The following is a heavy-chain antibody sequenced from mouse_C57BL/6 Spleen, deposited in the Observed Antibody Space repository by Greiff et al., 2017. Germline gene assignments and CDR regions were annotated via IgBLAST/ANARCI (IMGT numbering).Heavy chain of an antibody. CDR1: GYTFTSYW. V-gene: IGHV1-59*01. CDR3: ARTDFDY. CDR2: IDPSDSYT. Sequence: VKLQQPGAELVRPGPSVKLSCKASGYTFTSYWMHWVKQRPGQGLEWIGVIDPSDSYTNYNQKFKGKATLTVDTSSSTAYMQLSSLTSEDSAVYYCARTDFDYWGQGTTLTVSS. J-gene: IGHJ2*01.